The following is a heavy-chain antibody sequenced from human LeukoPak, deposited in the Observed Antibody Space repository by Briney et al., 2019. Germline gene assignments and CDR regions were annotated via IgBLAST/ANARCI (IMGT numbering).Heavy chain of an antibody. J-gene: IGHJ4*02. CDR3: VGTKYNDSPVLSN. CDR2: INLRGTT. D-gene: IGHD1-1*01. CDR1: GGSFTTYY. Sequence: SETLSLTCAVYGGSFTTYYGTWIRQPPGKGLEWISEINLRGTTNYNPSLKSRVTISLDTSKNQFSLKLTSVTAADTAVYYCVGTKYNDSPVLSNWGQGSLVTVSS. V-gene: IGHV4-34*01.